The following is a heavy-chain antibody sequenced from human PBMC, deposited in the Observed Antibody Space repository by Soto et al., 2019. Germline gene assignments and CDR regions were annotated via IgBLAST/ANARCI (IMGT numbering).Heavy chain of an antibody. CDR3: ATQSGDYDFWSGINWFDP. D-gene: IGHD3-3*01. J-gene: IGHJ5*02. Sequence: KPSETLSLTCTVSGGSVSSGSYYWSWIRQPPGKGLEWIGYIYYSGSTNYNPSLKSRVTISVDTSKNQFSLKLSSVTAADTAVYYCATQSGDYDFWSGINWFDPWGQGTLVTVSS. CDR1: GGSVSSGSYY. CDR2: IYYSGST. V-gene: IGHV4-61*01.